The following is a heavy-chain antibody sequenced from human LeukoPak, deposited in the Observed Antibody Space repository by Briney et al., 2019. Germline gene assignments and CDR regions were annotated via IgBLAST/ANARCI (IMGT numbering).Heavy chain of an antibody. CDR3: AKDGYSSGWYEPQDY. D-gene: IGHD6-19*01. J-gene: IGHJ4*02. CDR1: GFTFYDYA. Sequence: SGGSLRLSCAASGFTFYDYAMHWVPQAPRKGLEWVSLISGDGGSTYYADSVEGRFTISRDNSKNSLYLQMNSLRTEDTALYYCAKDGYSSGWYEPQDYWGQGTLVTVSS. CDR2: ISGDGGST. V-gene: IGHV3-43*02.